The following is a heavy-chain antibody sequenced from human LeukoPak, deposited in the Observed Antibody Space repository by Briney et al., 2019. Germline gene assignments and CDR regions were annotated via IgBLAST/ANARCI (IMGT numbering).Heavy chain of an antibody. J-gene: IGHJ4*02. V-gene: IGHV4-59*08. CDR1: GGSISSYY. CDR3: ARFYDSSGYYFDY. Sequence: SETLSLTCTVSGGSISSYYWSWIRQPPGKGLEWIGYIYYSGSTNYNPSLKSRVTISVDTSKNQFSLKLSSVTATDTAVYYCARFYDSSGYYFDYWGQGTLVTVSS. D-gene: IGHD3-22*01. CDR2: IYYSGST.